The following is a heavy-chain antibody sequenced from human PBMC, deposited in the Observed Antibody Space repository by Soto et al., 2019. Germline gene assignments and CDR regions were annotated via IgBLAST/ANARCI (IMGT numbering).Heavy chain of an antibody. CDR1: SYSISGGFY. D-gene: IGHD3-3*01. J-gene: IGHJ5*02. CDR3: ASVTIFEYWFDP. CDR2: IYHSGSA. Sequence: SETLSLTCAVSSYSISGGFYWAWIRQPPGKGLEWIGNIYHSGSAHYNPSLKSRVTMSVDTSKNNFSLRLTSVTAADTAVYYCASVTIFEYWFDPWGQGILVTVS. V-gene: IGHV4-38-2*01.